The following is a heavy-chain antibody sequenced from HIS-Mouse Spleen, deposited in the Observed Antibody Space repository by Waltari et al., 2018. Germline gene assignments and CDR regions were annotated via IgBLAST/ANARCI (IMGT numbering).Heavy chain of an antibody. CDR1: GASISSSSYY. Sequence: QLQLQESGPGLVKPSETLSLTCTVSGASISSSSYYWCWIRQPPGKGLEWIGSIYYSGSTYYTPSLKSRVTISVDTSKNQFSLKLSSVTAADTAVYYCAREIPYSSSWYDWYFDLWGRGTLVTVSS. CDR2: IYYSGST. CDR3: AREIPYSSSWYDWYFDL. V-gene: IGHV4-39*07. D-gene: IGHD6-13*01. J-gene: IGHJ2*01.